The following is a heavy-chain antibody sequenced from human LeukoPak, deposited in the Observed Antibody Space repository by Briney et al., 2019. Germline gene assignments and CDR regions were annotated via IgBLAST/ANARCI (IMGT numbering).Heavy chain of an antibody. V-gene: IGHV3-23*01. D-gene: IGHD4-23*01. J-gene: IGHJ4*02. Sequence: PGGSLRLSCAASGFTVSSYAISWVRQAPGKGLEWVSGISDSGGNTYYADSVKGRFTISRDNSKNTLYLQMNSLRAEDTAVYYCARRGDGGRSFDYWGQGTLVTVSS. CDR3: ARRGDGGRSFDY. CDR2: ISDSGGNT. CDR1: GFTVSSYA.